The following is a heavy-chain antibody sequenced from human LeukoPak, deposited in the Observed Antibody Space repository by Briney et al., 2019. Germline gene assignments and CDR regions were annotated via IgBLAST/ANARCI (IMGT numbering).Heavy chain of an antibody. CDR3: ARAYYDYVWGSYRPYYFDY. V-gene: IGHV4-34*01. CDR2: INHSGST. CDR1: GGSFSGYY. D-gene: IGHD3-16*02. Sequence: PSETLSLTCAVYGGSFSGYYWSWIRQPPGRGLEWIGEINHSGSTNYNPSLKSRVTISVDTSKNQFSLKLSSVTAADTAVYYCARAYYDYVWGSYRPYYFDYWGQGTLVTVSS. J-gene: IGHJ4*02.